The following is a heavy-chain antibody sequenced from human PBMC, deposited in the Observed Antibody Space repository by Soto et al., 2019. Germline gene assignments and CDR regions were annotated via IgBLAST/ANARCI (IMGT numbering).Heavy chain of an antibody. CDR2: IIPIFGTA. Sequence: GASVKVSCKASGGTFSSYAISWVRQAPGQGLEWMGGIIPIFGTANYAQKFQGRVTITADESTSTAYMELSSLRSEDTAVYYCERGGVPAATTIDYWGQGTLVTVSS. V-gene: IGHV1-69*13. J-gene: IGHJ4*02. CDR1: GGTFSSYA. CDR3: ERGGVPAATTIDY. D-gene: IGHD2-2*01.